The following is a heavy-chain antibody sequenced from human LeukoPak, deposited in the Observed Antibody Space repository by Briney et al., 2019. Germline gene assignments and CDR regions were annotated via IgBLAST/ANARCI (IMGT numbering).Heavy chain of an antibody. J-gene: IGHJ6*03. CDR1: GYTFTSYY. CDR2: INPSDGST. D-gene: IGHD6-13*01. V-gene: IGHV1-46*01. Sequence: VASVKVSCKASGYTFTSYYMHWVRQAPGQGLEWMGKINPSDGSTRYAQKFQGRVTMTRDMSTSTAYMELRSLRSEDTAVYYCARDPPLFNIAAAPTVPYYYYMDVWGKGTTVTVSS. CDR3: ARDPPLFNIAAAPTVPYYYYMDV.